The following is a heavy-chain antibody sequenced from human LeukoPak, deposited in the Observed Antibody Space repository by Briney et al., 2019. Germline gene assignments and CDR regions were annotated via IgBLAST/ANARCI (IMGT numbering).Heavy chain of an antibody. CDR2: IYYSGST. J-gene: IGHJ4*02. CDR3: ARSPYGGNSGYFDY. D-gene: IGHD4-23*01. CDR1: GGSISSYY. Sequence: SETLSPTCTVSGGSISSYYWSWIRQPPGKGLEWIGYIYYSGSTNYNPSLKSRVTISVDTSKNQFSLKLSSVTAADTAVYYCARSPYGGNSGYFDYWGQGTLVTVSS. V-gene: IGHV4-59*01.